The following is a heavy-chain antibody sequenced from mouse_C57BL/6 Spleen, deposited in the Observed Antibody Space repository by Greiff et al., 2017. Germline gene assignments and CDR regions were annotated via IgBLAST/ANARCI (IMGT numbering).Heavy chain of an antibody. Sequence: QVQLQQSGAELMKPGASVKLSCKATGYTFTGYWIEWVKQRPGHGLEWIGEILPGSGSTNYNEKFKGKATFTADTASNTAYMQISSLTTEDSAIYYCARGGRYWYFDVWGTGTTVTVSS. CDR3: ARGGRYWYFDV. CDR2: ILPGSGST. J-gene: IGHJ1*03. CDR1: GYTFTGYW. V-gene: IGHV1-9*01. D-gene: IGHD3-3*01.